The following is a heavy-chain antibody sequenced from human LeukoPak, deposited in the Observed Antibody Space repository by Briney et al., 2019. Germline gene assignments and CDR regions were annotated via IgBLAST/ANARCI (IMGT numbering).Heavy chain of an antibody. CDR2: ISYDGNNK. V-gene: IGHV3-30*18. CDR3: AKDQLAVTGMYSSFDF. D-gene: IGHD6-19*01. Sequence: PGRSLRLSCAASGFTFSSYGMHWVRQAPGKGLEWVALISYDGNNKYYGDSVQGRFTISRDNSKNTLYLQMNSLRAEDTAVYYRAKDQLAVTGMYSSFDFWGQGTLVTVSS. CDR1: GFTFSSYG. J-gene: IGHJ4*02.